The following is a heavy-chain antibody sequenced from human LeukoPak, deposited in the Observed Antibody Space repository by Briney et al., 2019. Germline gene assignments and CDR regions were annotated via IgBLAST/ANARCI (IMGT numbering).Heavy chain of an antibody. CDR3: ARFIAAAGRDYFDY. J-gene: IGHJ4*02. V-gene: IGHV3-11*06. CDR1: GFTFSDYY. CDR2: ISSSSSYA. D-gene: IGHD6-13*01. Sequence: GGSLRLSCAASGFTFSDYYMSWIRQAPGKGLEWVSYISSSSSYANYADSVKGRFTISRDNAKNSLYLQMNSLRAEDTAVYYCARFIAAAGRDYFDYWGQGTLVTVSS.